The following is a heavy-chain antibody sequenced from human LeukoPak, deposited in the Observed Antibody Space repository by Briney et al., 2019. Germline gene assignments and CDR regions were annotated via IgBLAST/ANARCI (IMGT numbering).Heavy chain of an antibody. D-gene: IGHD3-22*01. V-gene: IGHV4-38-2*02. CDR3: ARYSDSRLNFDY. J-gene: IGHJ4*02. CDR2: IYHSGST. Sequence: SETLSLTCTASGYSISSGYYWGWIRQPPGKGLEWIGSIYHSGSTYYNPSLKSRVTISVDTSKNQFSLKLSSVTAADTAVYYCARYSDSRLNFDYWGQGTLVTVSS. CDR1: GYSISSGYY.